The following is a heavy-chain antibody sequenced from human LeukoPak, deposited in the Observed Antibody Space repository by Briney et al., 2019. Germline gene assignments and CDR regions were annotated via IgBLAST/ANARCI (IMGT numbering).Heavy chain of an antibody. D-gene: IGHD1-26*01. CDR1: GFTFSSYE. J-gene: IGHJ4*02. V-gene: IGHV3-48*03. Sequence: SGGSLRLSCAASGFTFSSYEMNWVRQAPGKGLEWVSYISSSGSTIYYADSVKGRFTISRDNAKNSLYLQMNGLRAEDTAVYYCARDSIGGSYETGRTDYWGQGTLVTVSS. CDR2: ISSSGSTI. CDR3: ARDSIGGSYETGRTDY.